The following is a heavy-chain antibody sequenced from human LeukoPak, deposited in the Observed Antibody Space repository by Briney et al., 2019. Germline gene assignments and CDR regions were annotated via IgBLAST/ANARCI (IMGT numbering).Heavy chain of an antibody. V-gene: IGHV1-18*01. D-gene: IGHD3-22*01. Sequence: ASVKVSRKASGYTFTSYGISWVRQAPGQGLEWMGWISAYNGNTNYAQKLQGRVTMTTDTSTSTAYMELSRLKSDDTAVYYCARSHARTYNFDSSGYPYAFDIWGQGTMVTVSS. CDR3: ARSHARTYNFDSSGYPYAFDI. CDR1: GYTFTSYG. J-gene: IGHJ3*02. CDR2: ISAYNGNT.